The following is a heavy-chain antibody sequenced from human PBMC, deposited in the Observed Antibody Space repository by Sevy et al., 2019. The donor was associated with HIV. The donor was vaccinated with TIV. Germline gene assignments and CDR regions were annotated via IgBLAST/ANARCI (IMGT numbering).Heavy chain of an antibody. D-gene: IGHD2-15*01. V-gene: IGHV3-33*06. J-gene: IGHJ6*03. Sequence: GGSLRLSCAASGFTFSNYGMHWVRQAPGKGLEWVAVIWNDGSNKHYADSVKGRFTISRDNSKNTLYLQMNSLRAEDTAVYYCAKGACSGGSGHWRGDTYYYYMDVWGKGTTVTVSS. CDR2: IWNDGSNK. CDR1: GFTFSNYG. CDR3: AKGACSGGSGHWRGDTYYYYMDV.